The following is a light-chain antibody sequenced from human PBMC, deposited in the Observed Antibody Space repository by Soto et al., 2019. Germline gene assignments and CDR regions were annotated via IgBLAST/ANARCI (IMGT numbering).Light chain of an antibody. V-gene: IGKV3-20*01. CDR3: QQYGSSPPIT. CDR2: GAS. J-gene: IGKJ5*01. Sequence: IVLTHSPCTLSLSPVESANVLCRASQSVSSSYLAWYQQKPGQAPRLLIYGASSRATGIPDRFSGSGSGTDFTLTISRLEPEDFAVYCCQQYGSSPPITFGQGTRLEI. CDR1: QSVSSSY.